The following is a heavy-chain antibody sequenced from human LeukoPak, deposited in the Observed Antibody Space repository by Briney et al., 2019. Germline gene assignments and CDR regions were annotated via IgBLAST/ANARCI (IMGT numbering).Heavy chain of an antibody. CDR2: INAGNGNT. V-gene: IGHV1-3*01. CDR3: ARGGRGYLVRRVWFHP. Sequence: ASVKVSCKASGYTFTSYAMHWVRQAPGRRLEWMGWINAGNGNTKYSQKFQGRVTITRDTSASTAYMELSSLRSEDTAVYYCARGGRGYLVRRVWFHPWGQGTLVTVSS. CDR1: GYTFTSYA. D-gene: IGHD3-10*01. J-gene: IGHJ5*02.